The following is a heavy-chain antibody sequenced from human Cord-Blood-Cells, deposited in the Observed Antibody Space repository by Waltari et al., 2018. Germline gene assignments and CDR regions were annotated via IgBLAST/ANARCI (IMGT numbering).Heavy chain of an antibody. CDR2: IIPILGIA. CDR1: GGTFSSYT. V-gene: IGHV1-69*08. CDR3: ARDRCSGDCSSPDWYFDL. Sequence: QVQLVQSGAEVKKPGSSVKVSCKASGGTFSSYTISWVRQAPGQGLEWMGRIIPILGIANYAQKFQGRVTITADKSTSTAYMELSSLRSEDTAVYYCARDRCSGDCSSPDWYFDLWGRGTLVTVSS. D-gene: IGHD2-21*01. J-gene: IGHJ2*01.